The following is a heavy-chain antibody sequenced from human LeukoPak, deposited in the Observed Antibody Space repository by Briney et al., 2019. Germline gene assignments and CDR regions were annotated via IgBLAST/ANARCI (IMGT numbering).Heavy chain of an antibody. D-gene: IGHD3-10*01. Sequence: GGSLRLSCAASGFTFSSYAMSWVRQAPGKGLEWVSAISGSGGSTYYADTVKGRFTISRDNSKNTLYLQMNSLRAEDTAVYYCAKDFVNGFGELNPYYFDYWGQGTLVTVSS. J-gene: IGHJ4*02. V-gene: IGHV3-23*01. CDR3: AKDFVNGFGELNPYYFDY. CDR2: ISGSGGST. CDR1: GFTFSSYA.